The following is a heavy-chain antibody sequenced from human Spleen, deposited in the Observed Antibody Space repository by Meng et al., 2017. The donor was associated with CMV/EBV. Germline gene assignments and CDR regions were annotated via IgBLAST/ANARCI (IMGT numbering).Heavy chain of an antibody. V-gene: IGHV1-18*01. D-gene: IGHD3-22*01. CDR1: GYTFTSYA. CDR2: ISAYNGNT. CDR3: ARAGVYDSSGYYFV. Sequence: ASVKVSCKASGYTFTSYAMHWVRQAPGQRLEWMGWISAYNGNTNYAQKLQGRVTMTTDTSTSTAYMELRSLRSDDTAVYYCARAGVYDSSGYYFVWGQGTLVTVSS. J-gene: IGHJ4*02.